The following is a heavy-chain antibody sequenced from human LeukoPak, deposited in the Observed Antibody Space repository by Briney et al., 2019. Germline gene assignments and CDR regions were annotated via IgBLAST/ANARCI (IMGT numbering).Heavy chain of an antibody. CDR3: ARDRYSSSWYGRLHYYYYGMDV. Sequence: PSETLSLTCTVSGGSISSYYWSWIRQPPGKGLEWIGYIYYSGSTNYNPSLKSRVTISVDTSKNQFSLKLSSVTAADTAVYYCARDRYSSSWYGRLHYYYYGMDVWGQGTTVTVSS. CDR1: GGSISSYY. CDR2: IYYSGST. V-gene: IGHV4-59*01. J-gene: IGHJ6*02. D-gene: IGHD6-13*01.